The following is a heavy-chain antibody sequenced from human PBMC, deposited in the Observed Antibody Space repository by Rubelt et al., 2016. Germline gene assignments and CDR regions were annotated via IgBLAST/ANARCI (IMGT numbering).Heavy chain of an antibody. J-gene: IGHJ4*02. CDR2: IYYSGRT. CDR1: GGSISSSSYY. D-gene: IGHD4-23*01. Sequence: QLQLQESGPGLVKPSETLSLTCTVSGGSISSSSYYWGWIRQPPGKGLEWIGSIYYSGRTYYKPSLKSRVTISVDTSKNQCSLKLSAVTAADTAVYYCARGNSAEYWGQGTLVTVSS. V-gene: IGHV4-39*07. CDR3: ARGNSAEY.